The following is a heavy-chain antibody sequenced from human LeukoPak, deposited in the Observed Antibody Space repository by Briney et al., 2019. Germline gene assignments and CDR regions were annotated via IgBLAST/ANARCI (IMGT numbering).Heavy chain of an antibody. J-gene: IGHJ4*02. CDR1: GFTFSSYG. Sequence: PGGSLRLSCAASGFTFSSYGMHWVRQAPGKGLEWVAVIWYDGSNKYYADSVKGRFTISRDNSKNTLYLQMNSLRAEDTAVYYCARLGYCSSTSCYGLDYWGQGTLVVVSS. D-gene: IGHD2-2*01. CDR3: ARLGYCSSTSCYGLDY. CDR2: IWYDGSNK. V-gene: IGHV3-33*01.